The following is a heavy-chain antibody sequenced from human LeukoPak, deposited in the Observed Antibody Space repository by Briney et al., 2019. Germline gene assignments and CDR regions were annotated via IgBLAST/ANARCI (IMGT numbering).Heavy chain of an antibody. CDR2: IYYSGST. J-gene: IGHJ3*02. Sequence: SETLSLTCTVSGGSISSSSYYWGWIRQPPGKGLEWIGSIYYSGSTYYNPSLKSRVTISVDTSKNQFSLKLSSVTAADTAVYYCASLPVTTLNSAFDIWGQGTMVTVSS. CDR3: ASLPVTTLNSAFDI. D-gene: IGHD4-17*01. CDR1: GGSISSSSYY. V-gene: IGHV4-39*01.